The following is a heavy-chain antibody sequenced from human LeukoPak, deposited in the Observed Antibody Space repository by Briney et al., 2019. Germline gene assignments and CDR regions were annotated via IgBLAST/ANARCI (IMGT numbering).Heavy chain of an antibody. V-gene: IGHV1-2*06. CDR2: INPNSGGT. CDR1: GYTFTGYY. CDR3: ASGTPYSSSSMGY. J-gene: IGHJ4*02. Sequence: ASVKVSCKASGYTFTGYYMHWVRQAPRQGLEWMGRINPNSGGTNYAQKFQGRVTMTRDTSISTAYMELSRLRSDDTAVYYCASGTPYSSSSMGYWGQGTLVTVSS. D-gene: IGHD6-6*01.